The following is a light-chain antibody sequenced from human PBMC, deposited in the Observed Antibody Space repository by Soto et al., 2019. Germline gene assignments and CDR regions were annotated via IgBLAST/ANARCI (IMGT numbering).Light chain of an antibody. J-gene: IGKJ4*01. CDR1: QDISNY. Sequence: DIQMTQSPSSLSASVGDRVTITCQASQDISNYLNWYQQKPGKAPKLLIYDASNLETGVPSRFSGSGSWTDFSFTTSSLQPDDIAAYYCRQYYNLPPLTFGGGTKVEIK. CDR2: DAS. CDR3: RQYYNLPPLT. V-gene: IGKV1-33*01.